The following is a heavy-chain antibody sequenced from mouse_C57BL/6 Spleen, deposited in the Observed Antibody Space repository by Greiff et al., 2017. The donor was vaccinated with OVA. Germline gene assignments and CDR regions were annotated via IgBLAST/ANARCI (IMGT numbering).Heavy chain of an antibody. CDR3: ARQDITTVVATPMDY. Sequence: EVKLVESGGDLVKPGGSLKLSCAASGFTFSSYGMSWVRQTPDKRLEWVATISSGGSYTYYPDSVKGRFTISRDNAKNTLYLQMSSLKSEDTAMYYCARQDITTVVATPMDYWGQGTSVTVSS. V-gene: IGHV5-6*01. D-gene: IGHD1-1*01. J-gene: IGHJ4*01. CDR1: GFTFSSYG. CDR2: ISSGGSYT.